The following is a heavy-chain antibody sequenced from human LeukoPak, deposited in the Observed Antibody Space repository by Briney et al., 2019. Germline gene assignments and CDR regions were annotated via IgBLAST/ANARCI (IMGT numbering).Heavy chain of an antibody. CDR3: ARRQRVAGVIVATTRMGYYFDY. V-gene: IGHV4-34*01. CDR1: GGSFSGYY. Sequence: SETLSLTCAVYGGSFSGYYWSWIRQPPGEGLEWIGEINYSGSTNYNPSLKSRVTISVDTSKNQFSLKLSSVTAADTAVYYCARRQRVAGVIVATTRMGYYFDYWGQGTLVTVSS. D-gene: IGHD5-12*01. J-gene: IGHJ4*02. CDR2: INYSGST.